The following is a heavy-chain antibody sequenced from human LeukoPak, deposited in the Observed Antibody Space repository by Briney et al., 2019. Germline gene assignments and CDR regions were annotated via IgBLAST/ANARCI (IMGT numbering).Heavy chain of an antibody. CDR1: GDSVSSNSAS. V-gene: IGHV6-1*01. CDR3: ARDPDSSYEWGPFDP. J-gene: IGHJ5*02. D-gene: IGHD6-6*01. CDR2: TYYRSNWNS. Sequence: SQTLSLTCAIYGDSVSSNSASWHWIRQSPTRGLEWLGRTYYRSNWNSDYAISVKSRITINPDTSMNQFSLHLKSVTPEDTAVYYCARDPDSSYEWGPFDPWGQGTLVTVSS.